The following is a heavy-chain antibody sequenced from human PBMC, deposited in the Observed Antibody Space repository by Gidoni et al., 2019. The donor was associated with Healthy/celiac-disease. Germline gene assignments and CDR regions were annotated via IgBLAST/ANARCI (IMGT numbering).Heavy chain of an antibody. CDR3: ARWTGIVGATTTGDFDY. CDR1: GGSVSSGSYY. CDR2: IYYSGST. Sequence: QVQLQESGPGLVKPSENLSLTCTVSGGSVSSGSYYWSWIRQPPGQGLEWIGYIYYSGSTNYNPSLKSRVTISVDTSKNQFSQKLSSVTAADTAVYYCARWTGIVGATTTGDFDYWGQGTLVTVSS. V-gene: IGHV4-61*01. D-gene: IGHD1-26*01. J-gene: IGHJ4*02.